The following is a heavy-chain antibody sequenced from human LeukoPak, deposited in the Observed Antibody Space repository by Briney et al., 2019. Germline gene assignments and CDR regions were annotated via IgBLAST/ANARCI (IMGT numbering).Heavy chain of an antibody. CDR2: IWYDGSTK. D-gene: IGHD6-19*01. CDR1: GFTFSNYG. CDR3: AREGSSGADGFDI. V-gene: IGHV3-33*08. J-gene: IGHJ3*02. Sequence: GGSLRLSCAASGFTFSNYGMHWVRQPPGKGLEWLAVIWYDGSTKYYADSVKGRFTISRDNSKNTLYLQMNSLRAEDTAVYYCAREGSSGADGFDIWGQGTMVTVSS.